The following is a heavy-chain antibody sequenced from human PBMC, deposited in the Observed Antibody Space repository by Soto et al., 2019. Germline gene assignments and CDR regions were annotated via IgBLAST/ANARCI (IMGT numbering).Heavy chain of an antibody. J-gene: IGHJ4*02. CDR2: IIPILGIA. Sequence: QVQLVQSGAEVKKPGSSVKVSCKASGGTFSSYTISWVRQAPGQGLEWMGRIIPILGIANYAQKFQGRVTITAEKSTSTPYMVLRSMRSEDTAVYYCALRPSSVSPLHFDSWGQGTLVTVSS. CDR1: GGTFSSYT. CDR3: ALRPSSVSPLHFDS. D-gene: IGHD6-6*01. V-gene: IGHV1-69*02.